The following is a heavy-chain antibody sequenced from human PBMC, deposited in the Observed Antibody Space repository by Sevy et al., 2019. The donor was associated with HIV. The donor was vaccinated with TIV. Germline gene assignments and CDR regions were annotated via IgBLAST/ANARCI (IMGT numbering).Heavy chain of an antibody. D-gene: IGHD1-26*01. CDR1: GGSITSLY. Sequence: SETLSLTCTVSGGSITSLYWNWIRQPPGKGLEWIANIYYNGHINYNPSLKSRFTLSLETSKNQFSLRLSFVTAADTAMYYCAGENAWGRGYSWGQGTLVTVSS. CDR3: AGENAWGRGYS. J-gene: IGHJ4*02. CDR2: IYYNGHI. V-gene: IGHV4-59*08.